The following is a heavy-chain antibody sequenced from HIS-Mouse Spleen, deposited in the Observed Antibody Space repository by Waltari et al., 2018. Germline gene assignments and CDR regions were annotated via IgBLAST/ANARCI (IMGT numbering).Heavy chain of an antibody. V-gene: IGHV3-53*01. CDR1: GFTVSSKS. Sequence: EVQLVESGGGLIQPGGSLRLSCAHSGFTVSSKSMSWVRQAPGKGLEWVSVIYSGGSTYYADSVKGRFTISRDNSKNTLYLQMNSLRAEDTAVYYCARAPTSTVTFDYWGQGTLVTVSS. CDR3: ARAPTSTVTFDY. CDR2: IYSGGST. J-gene: IGHJ4*02. D-gene: IGHD4-17*01.